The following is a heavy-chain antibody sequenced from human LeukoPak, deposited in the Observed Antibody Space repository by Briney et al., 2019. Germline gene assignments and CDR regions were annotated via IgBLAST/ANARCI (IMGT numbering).Heavy chain of an antibody. CDR2: INPHSGGT. D-gene: IGHD3-3*01. CDR3: ARAGGTYYDFRSAH. V-gene: IGHV1-2*02. Sequence: ASVKVSCKASGYTFNDYYIHWVRQAPGQGLEWMGWINPHSGGTYYAQKFQGRVTITMDRSISTAYMELSRLRSDDTAVYYCARAGGTYYDFRSAHWGQGTLVTVSS. CDR1: GYTFNDYY. J-gene: IGHJ4*02.